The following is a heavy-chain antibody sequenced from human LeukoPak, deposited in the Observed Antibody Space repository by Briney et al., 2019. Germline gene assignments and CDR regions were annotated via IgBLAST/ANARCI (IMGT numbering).Heavy chain of an antibody. CDR3: AGDSSGWYDY. J-gene: IGHJ4*02. Sequence: SQTLSLTCAISGDSVSSNSAAWNWIRQSPSRGLEWLGRTYYRSKWYNDYAVSVKSRITINPDTSKNQFSPKLSSVTAADTAVYYCAGDSSGWYDYWGQGTPVTVSS. D-gene: IGHD6-19*01. CDR2: TYYRSKWYN. V-gene: IGHV6-1*01. CDR1: GDSVSSNSAA.